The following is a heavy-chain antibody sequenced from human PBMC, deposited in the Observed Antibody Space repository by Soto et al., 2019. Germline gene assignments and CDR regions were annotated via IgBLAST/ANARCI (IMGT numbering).Heavy chain of an antibody. V-gene: IGHV3-23*01. CDR3: AKNGDTTFSSASH. D-gene: IGHD6-6*01. CDR2: ISGSAGST. J-gene: IGHJ4*02. CDR1: GFTFTTYA. Sequence: EVQLLESGGGLVQPGGSLRLSCAASGFTFTTYAMSWVRQAPGKGLEWVSAISGSAGSTYYADSVKGRFTISRDNSKNTLYLQMNSLRAEDTAVYYCAKNGDTTFSSASHWGQGTLVSVSS.